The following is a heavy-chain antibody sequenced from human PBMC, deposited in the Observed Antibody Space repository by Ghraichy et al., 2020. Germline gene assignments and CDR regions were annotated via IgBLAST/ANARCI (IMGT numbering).Heavy chain of an antibody. CDR1: GFTFSSYG. D-gene: IGHD6-13*01. J-gene: IGHJ6*02. Sequence: GESLNISCAASGFTFSSYGMHWVRQAPGKGLEWVAFIRYDGSYKYYADSVKGRFTISRDNSKNTLYLQMNSLRAEDTAVYYCAKDRYSSSWYPLSYYGMDVWGQGTTVTVSS. CDR2: IRYDGSYK. CDR3: AKDRYSSSWYPLSYYGMDV. V-gene: IGHV3-30*02.